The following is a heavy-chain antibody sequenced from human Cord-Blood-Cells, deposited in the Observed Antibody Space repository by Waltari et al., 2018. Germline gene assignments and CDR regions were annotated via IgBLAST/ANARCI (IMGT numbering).Heavy chain of an antibody. CDR3: ARHSGIVGATFDY. CDR2: IYYSGST. Sequence: QLQLQESGPGLVKPSETLSITCTVSGGSISSSSYYLGWIRQPPGKGLEWIGSIYYSGSTYYNPSLKSRVTISVDTSKNQFSLKLSSVTAADTAVYYCARHSGIVGATFDYWGQGTLVTVSS. V-gene: IGHV4-39*01. J-gene: IGHJ4*02. CDR1: GGSISSSSYY. D-gene: IGHD1-26*01.